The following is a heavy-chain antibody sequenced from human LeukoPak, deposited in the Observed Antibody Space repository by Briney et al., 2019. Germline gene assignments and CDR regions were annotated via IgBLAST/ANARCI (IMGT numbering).Heavy chain of an antibody. V-gene: IGHV3-53*01. J-gene: IGHJ4*02. CDR2: IYSGGST. CDR1: GFTVSSNY. CDR3: ATYSSSSKADY. Sequence: VGSLRLSCAASGFTVSSNYMSWVRQAPGKGLEWVSVIYSGGSTYYADSVKGRFTISRDNSKNTLYLQMNSLRAEDTAVYYCATYSSSSKADYCGQGTLVTVSS. D-gene: IGHD6-6*01.